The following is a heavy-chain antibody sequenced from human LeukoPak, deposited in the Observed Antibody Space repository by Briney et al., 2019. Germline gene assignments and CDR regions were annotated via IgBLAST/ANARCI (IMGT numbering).Heavy chain of an antibody. Sequence: SETLSLTCTVSGGSISSSSHYWGWIRQPPGRGLEWIATIYYTGDTYYNPSLQSRVTISADTSRNQFSLTLSSVTATDTAVYYCARRDSGVPFDPWGPGTLVTVSS. D-gene: IGHD4-17*01. CDR1: GGSISSSSHY. CDR2: IYYTGDT. V-gene: IGHV4-39*01. CDR3: ARRDSGVPFDP. J-gene: IGHJ5*02.